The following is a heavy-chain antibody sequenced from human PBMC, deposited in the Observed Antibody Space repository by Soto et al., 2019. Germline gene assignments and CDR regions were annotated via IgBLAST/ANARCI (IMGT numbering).Heavy chain of an antibody. CDR2: ISAYNGNT. CDR1: GYTFTSYG. J-gene: IGHJ4*02. D-gene: IGHD6-13*01. CDR3: ARXWXAAGPFDY. V-gene: IGHV1-18*01. Sequence: QVQLVQSGAEVKKPGASVKVSCKASGYTFTSYGISWVRQAPGQGLEWMGWISAYNGNTNYAQKLQGRVTMTTDTXXXXXXXXXXXXXXXXXXXXXXARXWXAAGPFDYWGQGTLVTVSS.